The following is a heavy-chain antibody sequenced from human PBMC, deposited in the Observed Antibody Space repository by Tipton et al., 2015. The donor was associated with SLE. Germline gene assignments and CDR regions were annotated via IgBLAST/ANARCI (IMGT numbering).Heavy chain of an antibody. D-gene: IGHD6-19*01. V-gene: IGHV4-39*07. CDR3: ARDSSYSSGGFDY. J-gene: IGHJ4*02. CDR2: IYYSGCT. Sequence: LRLSCTVSGGSISSSSYYWGWIRQPPGKGLEWIGSIYYSGCTYYNPSLKSRVTISVDTSKNQFSLKLSSVTAADTAVYYCARDSSYSSGGFDYWGQGTLVTVSS. CDR1: GGSISSSSYY.